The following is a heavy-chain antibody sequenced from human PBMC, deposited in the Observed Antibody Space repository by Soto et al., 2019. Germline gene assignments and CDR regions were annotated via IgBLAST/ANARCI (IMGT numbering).Heavy chain of an antibody. CDR2: ISSDGSNK. CDR3: AKDPGYGLDY. J-gene: IGHJ4*02. V-gene: IGHV3-30*18. Sequence: QVQLVESGGGVVQPGRSLRLSCAGSGFTFSTYGMHWVRQAPGKGLEWAAAISSDGSNKYYADSVKGRFTISRDISKNTLYLQMNSLRAEDTAVYYCAKDPGYGLDYWGQGTLVTVSS. D-gene: IGHD5-12*01. CDR1: GFTFSTYG.